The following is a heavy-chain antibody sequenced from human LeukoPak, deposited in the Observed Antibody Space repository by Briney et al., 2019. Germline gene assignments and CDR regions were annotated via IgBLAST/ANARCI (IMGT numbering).Heavy chain of an antibody. CDR1: GFTFSSCS. D-gene: IGHD2-15*01. CDR2: LNSDGSGT. J-gene: IGHJ4*02. CDR3: TRDSKYCSGGICRNEY. Sequence: GRSLRLSCAASGFTFSSCSMHWVRQAPGKGLVWVSRLNSDGSGTTYADSVKGRFTISRDNAKNTLYLQMNSLRAEDTAVYYCTRDSKYCSGGICRNEYWGQGTLVTVSS. V-gene: IGHV3-74*01.